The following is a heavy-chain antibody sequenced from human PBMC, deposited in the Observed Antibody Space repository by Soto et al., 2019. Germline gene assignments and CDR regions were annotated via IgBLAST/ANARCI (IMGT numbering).Heavy chain of an antibody. CDR2: ISVNNGNT. Sequence: ASVKVSCKASGYTFITYGITWVRQAPGQGLEWMGWISVNNGNTNYAQKFQGRVTMTTDTSTSTAYMELTGLRSDDTAVYYCVRGAYGDQHDYWG. CDR1: GYTFITYG. D-gene: IGHD4-17*01. J-gene: IGHJ4*01. CDR3: VRGAYGDQHDY. V-gene: IGHV1-18*01.